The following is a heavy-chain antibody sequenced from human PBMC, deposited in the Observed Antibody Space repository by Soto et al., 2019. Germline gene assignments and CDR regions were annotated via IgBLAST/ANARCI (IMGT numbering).Heavy chain of an antibody. V-gene: IGHV6-1*01. J-gene: IGHJ5*02. CDR3: ARQLGMGNCFDP. CDR2: TYYRSKWSN. Sequence: SETLSLTCAISGDSVSSNSAAWNWIRQSPSRGLEWLGRTYYRSKWSNDYAVSVKSRITINPDTSKNQFSLQLNSVTPADTAVYSCARQLGMGNCFDPWGQGTLVTVSS. D-gene: IGHD7-27*01. CDR1: GDSVSSNSAA.